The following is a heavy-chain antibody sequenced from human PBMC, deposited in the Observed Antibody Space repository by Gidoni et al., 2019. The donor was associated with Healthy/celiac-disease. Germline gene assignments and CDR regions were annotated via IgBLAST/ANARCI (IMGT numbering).Heavy chain of an antibody. CDR3: ARGMGFWSGSYSTFDY. V-gene: IGHV4-34*01. Sequence: QVQLQQWGAGLLKPSETLSLTCAVYGESFSGNYWRWVRQPPGKGLEWIGEINHSGSTNYNPSLKSRVTISVDTSKNQFSLKLSSVTAADTAIYYCARGMGFWSGSYSTFDYWGQGILVTVSS. D-gene: IGHD3-3*01. CDR1: GESFSGNY. J-gene: IGHJ4*02. CDR2: INHSGST.